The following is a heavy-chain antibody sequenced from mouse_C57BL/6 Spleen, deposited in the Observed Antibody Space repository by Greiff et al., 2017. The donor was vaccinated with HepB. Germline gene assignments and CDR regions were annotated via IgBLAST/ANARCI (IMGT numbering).Heavy chain of an antibody. Sequence: EVQVVESGGGLVKPGGSLKLSCAASGFTFSSYAMSWVRQTPEKRLEWVATISDGGSYTYYPDNVKGRFTISRDNAKNNLYLQMSHLKSEDTAMYYCARGGDEKGFDYWGQGTTLTVSS. CDR3: ARGGDEKGFDY. J-gene: IGHJ2*01. V-gene: IGHV5-4*01. CDR1: GFTFSSYA. CDR2: ISDGGSYT.